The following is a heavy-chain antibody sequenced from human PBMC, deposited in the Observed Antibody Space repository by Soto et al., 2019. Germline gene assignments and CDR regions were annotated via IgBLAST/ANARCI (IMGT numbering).Heavy chain of an antibody. CDR3: AGQTGYSYGP. J-gene: IGHJ5*02. V-gene: IGHV4-34*01. Sequence: SETLSLTCAVYGGSFGGYYGSWIRQPPGKGLEWIGEINHSGSTNYNPSLKSRVTISVDTSKNQFSLKLSSVTAADTAVYYCAGQTGYSYGPWGQGTLVTVSS. CDR2: INHSGST. D-gene: IGHD5-18*01. CDR1: GGSFGGYY.